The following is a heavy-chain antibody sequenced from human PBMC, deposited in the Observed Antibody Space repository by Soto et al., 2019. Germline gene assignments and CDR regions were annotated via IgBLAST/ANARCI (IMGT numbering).Heavy chain of an antibody. CDR2: INPNSGGT. J-gene: IGHJ3*02. CDR3: ARSYYDSSGYYSFTHDAFDI. V-gene: IGHV1-2*04. Sequence: GASVKVSCKASGYTFTGYYMHWVRQAPGQGLEWMGWINPNSGGTNYAQKFQGWVTMTRDTSISTAYMELSRLRSDDTAVYYCARSYYDSSGYYSFTHDAFDIWGQGTMVTVSS. CDR1: GYTFTGYY. D-gene: IGHD3-22*01.